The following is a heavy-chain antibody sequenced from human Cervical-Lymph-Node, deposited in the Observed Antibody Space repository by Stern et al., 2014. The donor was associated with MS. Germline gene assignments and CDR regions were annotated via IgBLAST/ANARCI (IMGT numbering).Heavy chain of an antibody. D-gene: IGHD2-8*02. CDR3: ARDAGGVDI. Sequence: QLVQSWAEVKKPGSSVKVSCKASGGTFNSYALRWMRQAPGQGLEWMGGIIPALGITNYAQKYRGRLTINADKITTTVYMELRSLRSEDTAIYYCARDAGGVDIWGQGTRVTVS. V-gene: IGHV1-69*09. J-gene: IGHJ3*02. CDR2: IIPALGIT. CDR1: GGTFNSYA.